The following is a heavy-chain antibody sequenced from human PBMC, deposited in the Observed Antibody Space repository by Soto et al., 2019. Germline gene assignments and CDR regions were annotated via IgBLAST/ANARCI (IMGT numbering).Heavy chain of an antibody. CDR3: ANLNSSSWAFDY. CDR1: GGSISSYY. V-gene: IGHV4-59*01. Sequence: QVQLQESGPGLVKPSETLSLTCTVSGGSISSYYWSWIRQPPGKGLEWIGYIYYSGSTNYNPSLKSRVTISVDTSKNQFSLKLSSVTAADTAVYYCANLNSSSWAFDYWGQGTLVTVSS. J-gene: IGHJ4*02. CDR2: IYYSGST. D-gene: IGHD6-13*01.